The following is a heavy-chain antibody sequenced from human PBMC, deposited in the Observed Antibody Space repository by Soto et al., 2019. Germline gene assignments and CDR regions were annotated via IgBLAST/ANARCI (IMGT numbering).Heavy chain of an antibody. J-gene: IGHJ6*02. CDR2: IYYTGTT. CDR1: GATISSGGFY. D-gene: IGHD4-17*01. Sequence: SETMSLTCTIAGATISSGGFYWSWIRQRPGKVLEWIGHIYYTGTTSYNPSLNSRVTISLDMSSNQFSLKLRSVTAADTAKYFCARDDSFYGEPGYGMNVWGQGTTVT. V-gene: IGHV4-31*03. CDR3: ARDDSFYGEPGYGMNV.